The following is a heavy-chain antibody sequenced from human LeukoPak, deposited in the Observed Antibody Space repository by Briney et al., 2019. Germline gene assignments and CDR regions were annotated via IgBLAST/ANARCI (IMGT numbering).Heavy chain of an antibody. V-gene: IGHV4-39*07. Sequence: SETLSLTCTVSGGSISSSSYYWGWIRQPPGKGLEWIGIIYYSGSTYYNPSLKSRITISVDTSKNQFSLKLSSVTAADTAVYYCARHAAPRYSSSSPYYYYYMDVWGKGTTVTVSS. CDR3: ARHAAPRYSSSSPYYYYYMDV. J-gene: IGHJ6*03. CDR2: IYYSGST. D-gene: IGHD6-6*01. CDR1: GGSISSSSYY.